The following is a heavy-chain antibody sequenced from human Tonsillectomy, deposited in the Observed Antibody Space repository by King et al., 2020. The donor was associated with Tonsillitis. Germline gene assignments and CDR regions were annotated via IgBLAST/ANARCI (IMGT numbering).Heavy chain of an antibody. Sequence: VQLVESGGGLVQPGGSLRLSCAASGFTFSSYEMNWVRQAPGKGREWGSFISSSGRTIYYGDSVKGRFTISRDNAKNSLYLQMNTLRAEDTAIYYCAREDGDADAFDIWGQGTMVTVSS. CDR3: AREDGDADAFDI. CDR2: ISSSGRTI. V-gene: IGHV3-48*03. D-gene: IGHD5-24*01. CDR1: GFTFSSYE. J-gene: IGHJ3*02.